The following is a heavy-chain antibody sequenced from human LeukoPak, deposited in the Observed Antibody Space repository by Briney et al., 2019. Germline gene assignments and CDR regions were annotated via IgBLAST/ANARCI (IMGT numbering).Heavy chain of an antibody. V-gene: IGHV1-2*02. CDR2: INPNSGGT. J-gene: IGHJ4*02. D-gene: IGHD4-23*01. Sequence: GASVKVSCKASGYTFTGYYMHWVRQAPGQGLEWMGWINPNSGGTNYAQKFQGRVTMTRDTSISTAYMELSRLRSDDTAVYYCARTDYGGTHPFDYWGQGTLVTVSS. CDR3: ARTDYGGTHPFDY. CDR1: GYTFTGYY.